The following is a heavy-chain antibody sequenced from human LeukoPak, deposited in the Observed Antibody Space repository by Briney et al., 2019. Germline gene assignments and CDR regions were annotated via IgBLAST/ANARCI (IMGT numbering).Heavy chain of an antibody. CDR3: TTTLYYDSSGYWHAFDI. Sequence: GGSLRLSCAASGFTFSNAWMSWVRQAPGKGLEWVGRIKSKTDGGTTDYAAPVKGRFTISRDDSKNTLYLQMNSLKTEDTAVYYCTTTLYYDSSGYWHAFDIWGQGTMVTVSS. CDR1: GFTFSNAW. CDR2: IKSKTDGGTT. D-gene: IGHD3-22*01. J-gene: IGHJ3*02. V-gene: IGHV3-15*01.